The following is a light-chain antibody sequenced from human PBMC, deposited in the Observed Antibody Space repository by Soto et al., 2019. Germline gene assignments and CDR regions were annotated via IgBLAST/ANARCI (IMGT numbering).Light chain of an antibody. CDR1: SSNI. CDR3: GTWDTSLRAVV. Sequence: QSVLTQPPSVSAAPGQKVTISCSGSSSNIVSWYQQLPGTAPKLLIYDNNKRPSGIPDRFSGSKSGTSATLGITGLQTGDEADYYCGTWDTSLRAVVFGGGTKLTVL. CDR2: DNN. J-gene: IGLJ2*01. V-gene: IGLV1-51*01.